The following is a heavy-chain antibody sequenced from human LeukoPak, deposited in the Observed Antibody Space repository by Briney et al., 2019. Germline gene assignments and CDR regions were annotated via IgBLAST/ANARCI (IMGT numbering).Heavy chain of an antibody. CDR3: ARDYDFYCSGGSCYSPRLSDY. D-gene: IGHD2-15*01. J-gene: IGHJ4*02. CDR2: ISSSSSYI. V-gene: IGHV3-21*01. CDR1: GSTFSSYS. Sequence: GGSLRLSCAASGSTFSSYSMNWVRQAPGKGLEWVSSISSSSSYIHYADSVKGRFTISRDNAKNSLYLEMNSLRAEDTAVYYCARDYDFYCSGGSCYSPRLSDYWGQGTLVTVSS.